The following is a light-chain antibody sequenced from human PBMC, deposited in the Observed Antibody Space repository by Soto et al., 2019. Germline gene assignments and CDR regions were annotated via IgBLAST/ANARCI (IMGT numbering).Light chain of an antibody. Sequence: EIVMTQSPLSLPVTTGEPASISCRSSQSLVYSNGYDYLDWYLQKPGQPPQLLIFVGSNRASGVPDRFSGSGSGTDFTLKISRVEAEDLGVYYCMQALQTPYTFGQGTKLEIK. CDR2: VGS. CDR3: MQALQTPYT. V-gene: IGKV2-28*01. J-gene: IGKJ2*01. CDR1: QSLVYSNGYDY.